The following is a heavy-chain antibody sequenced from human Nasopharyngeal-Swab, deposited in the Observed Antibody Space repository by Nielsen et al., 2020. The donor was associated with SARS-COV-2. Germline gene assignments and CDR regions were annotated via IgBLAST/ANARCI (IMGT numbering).Heavy chain of an antibody. J-gene: IGHJ3*02. V-gene: IGHV3-49*04. Sequence: GGSLRLSCTASGFTFTNYWMSWVRQAPGKGLEWVGFIRSKAYGGTTEYAASVKGRFTISRDDSKSIAYLQMNSLKTEDTAVYYCTRVGEYCTNGVCSDAFDIWGQGTMVTVSS. CDR1: GFTFTNYW. CDR2: IRSKAYGGTT. CDR3: TRVGEYCTNGVCSDAFDI. D-gene: IGHD2-8*01.